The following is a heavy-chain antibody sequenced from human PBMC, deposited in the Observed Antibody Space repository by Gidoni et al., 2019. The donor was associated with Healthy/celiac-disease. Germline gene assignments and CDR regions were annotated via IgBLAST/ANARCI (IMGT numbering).Heavy chain of an antibody. CDR2: ISAYNGNT. CDR3: ARVLGVYDYVWGEYYFDY. Sequence: QVQLVQSGAEVKKPGASVKVSCKASGYTFTSYGISWVRQAPGQGLEWMGWISAYNGNTNYAQKLQGRVTMTTDTSTSTAYMELRSLRSDDTAVYYCARVLGVYDYVWGEYYFDYWGQGTLVTVSS. D-gene: IGHD3-16*01. J-gene: IGHJ4*02. V-gene: IGHV1-18*01. CDR1: GYTFTSYG.